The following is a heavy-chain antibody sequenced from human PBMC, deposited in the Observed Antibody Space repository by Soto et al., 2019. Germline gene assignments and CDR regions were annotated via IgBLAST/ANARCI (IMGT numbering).Heavy chain of an antibody. J-gene: IGHJ4*02. Sequence: QVQLQESGPGLEMPSETLSLTCTVSGDSISGSPYFWGWIRQPPGKRLEWIGSIFYDGYTLYNPSLKSRVTISVDTSKNQFSLKLTSVAAADTAIYFCARLQAAVPHYWGQGILVTVSS. CDR2: IFYDGYT. V-gene: IGHV4-39*01. D-gene: IGHD6-13*01. CDR1: GDSISGSPYF. CDR3: ARLQAAVPHY.